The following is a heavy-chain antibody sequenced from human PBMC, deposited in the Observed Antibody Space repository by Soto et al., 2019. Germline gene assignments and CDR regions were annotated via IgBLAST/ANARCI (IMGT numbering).Heavy chain of an antibody. CDR1: GGSISNVGYF. CDR2: IYHTGTT. V-gene: IGHV4-30-4*01. J-gene: IGHJ5*02. Sequence: QVQLQESGPGLVKPSQTLSLTCTVSGGSISNVGYFWSWIRQPPGKGLEWIGFIYHTGTTYYNSSLRSRVSISIDTSKSQFSLKLNSVTAADTAVYYCARVMAGMQNWLDPWGHGALVTVSP. D-gene: IGHD6-19*01. CDR3: ARVMAGMQNWLDP.